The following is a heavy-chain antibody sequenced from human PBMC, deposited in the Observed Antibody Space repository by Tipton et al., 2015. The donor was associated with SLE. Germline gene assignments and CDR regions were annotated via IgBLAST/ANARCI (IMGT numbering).Heavy chain of an antibody. CDR2: IDDSGNA. Sequence: TLSLTCTIFPGSISPYLWSWIRQSPGKGLEWIGYIDDSGNANYISSLRSRVTMSVDVPKRQVSLRLTSVTAADTAVYYCVRDRGDGYRGPLDIWGQGTLVTVAS. CDR1: PGSISPYL. D-gene: IGHD5-24*01. J-gene: IGHJ3*02. CDR3: VRDRGDGYRGPLDI. V-gene: IGHV4-59*01.